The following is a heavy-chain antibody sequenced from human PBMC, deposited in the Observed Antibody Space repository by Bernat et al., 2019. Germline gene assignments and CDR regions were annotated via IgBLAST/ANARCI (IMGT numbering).Heavy chain of an antibody. V-gene: IGHV1-18*01. CDR2: ISAYNGYT. Sequence: QVQLVQSGAEVKKPGASVRVSCKASGYTFTTYGISWVRQAPGQGLESMGWISAYNGYTNYAQKLQGRVTMTTDTSTTIAYMELRSLRSDDTAVYYCARDHGDGYNLYWGQGTLVTVSS. D-gene: IGHD5-24*01. J-gene: IGHJ4*02. CDR3: ARDHGDGYNLY. CDR1: GYTFTTYG.